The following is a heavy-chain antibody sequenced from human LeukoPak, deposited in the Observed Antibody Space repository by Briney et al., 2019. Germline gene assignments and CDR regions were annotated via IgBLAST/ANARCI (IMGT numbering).Heavy chain of an antibody. CDR3: ARGLTTLGYCSSTSCYNNWFDP. CDR1: GYTFTTYD. D-gene: IGHD2-2*02. CDR2: MNPNSGNT. V-gene: IGHV1-8*01. Sequence: ASVKVSCKASGYTFTTYDVSWVRQATGQGLEWMGWMNPNSGNTGYAQKFQGRVTITRNTSISTAYMELSSLRSEDTAVYYCARGLTTLGYCSSTSCYNNWFDPWGQGTLVTVSS. J-gene: IGHJ5*02.